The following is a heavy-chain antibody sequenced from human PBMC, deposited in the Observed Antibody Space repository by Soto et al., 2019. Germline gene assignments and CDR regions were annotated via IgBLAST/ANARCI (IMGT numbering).Heavy chain of an antibody. CDR3: TPDTQYVVGPPM. J-gene: IGHJ4*02. CDR2: IKSQTNGRT. D-gene: IGHD3-10*02. Sequence: EVQVGESGGGWVKPGGALRLSCAASGFTCSHACMNWVRQAPGKGLAWVGRIKSQTNGRTYYAAHVKGSCTISRDDSKNTLYLQMNRLKTDDTAVYYWTPDTQYVVGPPMWGQGTLGTVSS. V-gene: IGHV3-15*07. CDR1: GFTCSHAC.